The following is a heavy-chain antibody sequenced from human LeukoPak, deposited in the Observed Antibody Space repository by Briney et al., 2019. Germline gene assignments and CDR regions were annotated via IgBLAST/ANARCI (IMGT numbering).Heavy chain of an antibody. CDR3: ARVHYSDIWSGYPAGGYYYYGMDV. CDR2: INHSGST. J-gene: IGHJ6*02. D-gene: IGHD3-3*01. CDR1: GGSFSGYY. Sequence: PSETLSLTCAVYGGSFSGYYWSWIRQPPGKGLEWIGEINHSGSTNYNPSLKSRVTISVDTSKNQFSLKLSSVTAADTAVYYCARVHYSDIWSGYPAGGYYYYGMDVWGQGTTVTVSS. V-gene: IGHV4-34*01.